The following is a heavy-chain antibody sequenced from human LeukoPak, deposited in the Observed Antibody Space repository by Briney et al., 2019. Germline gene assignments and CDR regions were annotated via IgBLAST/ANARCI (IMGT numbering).Heavy chain of an antibody. J-gene: IGHJ4*02. CDR1: GFTFSSSW. V-gene: IGHV3-7*01. CDR2: IKEDGSDK. Sequence: PGGSPRLSCAASGFTFSSSWMTWVRQPPGKGLEWVASIKEDGSDKYYLDSVKGRFTISRDNAKNSLALQMNSLRDEDTAVYYCARGARGLDSWGQGALVTVSS. CDR3: ARGARGLDS. D-gene: IGHD4/OR15-4a*01.